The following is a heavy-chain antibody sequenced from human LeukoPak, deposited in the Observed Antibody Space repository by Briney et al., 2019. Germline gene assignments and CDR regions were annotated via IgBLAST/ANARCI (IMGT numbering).Heavy chain of an antibody. V-gene: IGHV3-7*01. CDR2: IKQDGSEK. J-gene: IGHJ4*02. CDR1: GLTFSRDW. Sequence: GGSLRLSCEASGLTFSRDWMGWVRQAPGKGLEWVANIKQDGSEKYYVDSVKGRFTISRDDAKNSLYLQMNSLRAEDTAVYYCARDHPVPLTISVPDYFDYWGQGTLVTVSS. CDR3: ARDHPVPLTISVPDYFDY. D-gene: IGHD3-3*01.